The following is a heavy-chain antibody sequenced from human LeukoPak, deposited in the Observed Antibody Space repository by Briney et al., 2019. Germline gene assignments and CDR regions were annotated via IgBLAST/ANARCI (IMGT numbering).Heavy chain of an antibody. CDR2: IYSGGST. J-gene: IGHJ6*02. V-gene: IGHV3-53*01. Sequence: GGSLRRSCAASGFTVSSNYMNWVRQAPGKGLEWVSVIYSGGSTYYADSVKGRFTISRDNSKNTLYLQMNSLRAEDTAVYYCAKGKGGATFGYYYGMDVWGQGTTVTVSS. D-gene: IGHD1-26*01. CDR1: GFTVSSNY. CDR3: AKGKGGATFGYYYGMDV.